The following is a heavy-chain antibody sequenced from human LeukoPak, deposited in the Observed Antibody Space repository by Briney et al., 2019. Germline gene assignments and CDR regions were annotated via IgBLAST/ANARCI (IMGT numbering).Heavy chain of an antibody. CDR3: TRALQQDYSDSTGYYSSYWYFDL. D-gene: IGHD3-22*01. CDR2: IRSKAYGGTT. V-gene: IGHV3-49*04. CDR1: GFTFGDYA. J-gene: IGHJ2*01. Sequence: GGSLRLSCTASGFTFGDYAMSWVRQAPGKGLEWVGFIRSKAYGGTTEYAASVKGRFTISRDDSKSIAYLQMNSLKTEDTAVYFCTRALQQDYSDSTGYYSSYWYFDLWGRGTLVTVSS.